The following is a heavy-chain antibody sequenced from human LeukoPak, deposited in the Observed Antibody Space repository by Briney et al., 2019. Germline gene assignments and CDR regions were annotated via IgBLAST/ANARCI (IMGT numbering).Heavy chain of an antibody. V-gene: IGHV1-2*02. CDR3: AKQSGSSSLFDY. CDR2: INPNSGGT. J-gene: IGHJ4*02. CDR1: GYTFTGYY. Sequence: GASVKVSCKASGYTFTGYYMHWVRQAPGQGLEWMGWINPNSGGTNFAQEFQGRVTMTRDTSFSTAYMELSRLRSDDTALYYCAKQSGSSSLFDYWGQGTLVTVSS. D-gene: IGHD1-26*01.